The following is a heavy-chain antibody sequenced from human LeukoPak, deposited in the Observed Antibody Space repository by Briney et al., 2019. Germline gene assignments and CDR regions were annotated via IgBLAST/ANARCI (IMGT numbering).Heavy chain of an antibody. Sequence: GGSLRLSCAASGFTFSSYGMHWVRQAPGKGLEWVAFIRYDGSNKYYADSVKGRFTISRDNSKNTLYLQMNSLRAEDTAVYYCAKDREYSTWWFDPWGQGTLVTVSS. V-gene: IGHV3-30*02. CDR2: IRYDGSNK. J-gene: IGHJ5*02. D-gene: IGHD2/OR15-2a*01. CDR3: AKDREYSTWWFDP. CDR1: GFTFSSYG.